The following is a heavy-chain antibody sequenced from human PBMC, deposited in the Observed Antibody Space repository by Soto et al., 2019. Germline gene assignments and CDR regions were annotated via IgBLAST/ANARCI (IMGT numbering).Heavy chain of an antibody. Sequence: GESLKISCKVSGYSFTSYWISWVRQMPGKGLEWMGRIDPSDSYTNYSPSFQGHVTISADKSISTAYLQWSSLKASDTAMYYCARGAGISPSHYYYGMDVWGQGTTVTVSS. CDR3: ARGAGISPSHYYYGMDV. J-gene: IGHJ6*02. D-gene: IGHD6-19*01. CDR2: IDPSDSYT. CDR1: GYSFTSYW. V-gene: IGHV5-10-1*01.